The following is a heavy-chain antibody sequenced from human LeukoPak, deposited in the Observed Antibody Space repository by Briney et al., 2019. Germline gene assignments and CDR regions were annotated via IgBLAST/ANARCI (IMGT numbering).Heavy chain of an antibody. CDR3: ARADCSSSTCYLRRSWFDP. V-gene: IGHV3-21*01. CDR2: ISTSSRYI. CDR1: GFTLSNYD. D-gene: IGHD2-2*01. J-gene: IGHJ5*02. Sequence: PGGSLRLSCAASGFTLSNYDMNWVRQAPGKGLEWVSSISTSSRYIDYKDSVRGRFTISRDDAKNSLYLEMNSLRAEDTAVYYCARADCSSSTCYLRRSWFDPWGQGTLVTVSS.